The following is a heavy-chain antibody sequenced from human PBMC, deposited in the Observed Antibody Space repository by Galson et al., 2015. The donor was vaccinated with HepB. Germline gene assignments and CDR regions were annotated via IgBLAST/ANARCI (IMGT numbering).Heavy chain of an antibody. D-gene: IGHD5-12*01. CDR2: IIPIFGTA. V-gene: IGHV1-69*13. CDR3: ARGSYSGYDPFDY. Sequence: SVKVSCKASGGTFSSYAISWVRQAPGQGLEWMGGIIPIFGTANYAQKFQGRVTITADESTSTAYMELSSLRSEDTAVYYCARGSYSGYDPFDYWGQGTLVTVSS. CDR1: GGTFSSYA. J-gene: IGHJ4*02.